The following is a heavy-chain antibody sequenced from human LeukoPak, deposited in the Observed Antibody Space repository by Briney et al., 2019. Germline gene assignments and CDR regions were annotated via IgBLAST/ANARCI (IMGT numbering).Heavy chain of an antibody. D-gene: IGHD1-26*01. CDR2: VSAYADDT. CDR3: ARDCIGCLGFDY. J-gene: IGHJ4*02. CDR1: GYTFISYG. Sequence: ASVRVSCKAPGYTFISYGISWVRQAPGQGLEWMGWVSAYADDTNYVQKFRGRITMTTDTSTSTAYMELRSLRSDDTAVYYCARDCIGCLGFDYWGQGTLVTVS. V-gene: IGHV1-18*01.